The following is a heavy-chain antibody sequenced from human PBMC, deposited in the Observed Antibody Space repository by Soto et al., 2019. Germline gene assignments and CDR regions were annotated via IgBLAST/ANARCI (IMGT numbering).Heavy chain of an antibody. D-gene: IGHD4-17*01. CDR2: ISYDGSNK. V-gene: IGHV3-30*18. Sequence: PGGSLRLSCAASGFTFSSYGMHWVRQAPGKGLEWVAVISYDGSNKYYADSVKGRFTISRDNSKNTLYLQMSSLRAEDTAVYYCVKDLPDPDYGDYFDYWGQGTLVTVSS. CDR1: GFTFSSYG. J-gene: IGHJ4*02. CDR3: VKDLPDPDYGDYFDY.